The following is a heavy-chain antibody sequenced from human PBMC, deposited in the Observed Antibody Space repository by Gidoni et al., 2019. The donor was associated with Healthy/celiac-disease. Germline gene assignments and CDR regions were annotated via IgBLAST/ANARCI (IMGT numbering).Heavy chain of an antibody. CDR3: ARGGVYYYGMDV. D-gene: IGHD2-8*01. J-gene: IGHJ6*02. V-gene: IGHV4-59*01. Sequence: QVQLQESGPGLVKPSETLSLTCTVSGGSISSYYWSWIRQPPGKGLEWIGYIYYSGSTNYNPSLKSRVTISVDTSKNQFSLKLSSVTAADTAVYYCARGGVYYYGMDVWGQGTTVTVSS. CDR2: IYYSGST. CDR1: GGSISSYY.